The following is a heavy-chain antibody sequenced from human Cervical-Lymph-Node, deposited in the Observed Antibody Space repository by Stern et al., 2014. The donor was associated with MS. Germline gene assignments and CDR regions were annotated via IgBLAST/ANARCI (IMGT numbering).Heavy chain of an antibody. CDR3: ARLITSDTPGDY. CDR2: ITPNSGGT. Sequence: VQLVESGAEVKKPGASVKVSCKASGYTFIGYYLHWVRQAPGQGLEWMGRITPNSGGTNYSAKFTGRVTMTRDTSISTAYMELSRLKSDDTAVYYCARLITSDTPGDYWGQGTLVIVSS. D-gene: IGHD1-20*01. J-gene: IGHJ4*02. CDR1: GYTFIGYY. V-gene: IGHV1-2*06.